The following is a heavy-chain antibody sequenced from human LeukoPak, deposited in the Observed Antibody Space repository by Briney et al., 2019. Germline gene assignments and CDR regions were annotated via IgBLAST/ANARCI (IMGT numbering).Heavy chain of an antibody. J-gene: IGHJ6*03. V-gene: IGHV4-39*07. Sequence: SETLPLTCTVSGGSISSSSYYWGWIRQPPGKGLEWIGSIYYSGSTYYNPSLKSRVTISVDTSKNQFSLKLSSVTAADTAVYYCARFPGGAEYRHYYYMDVWGKGTTVTVSS. D-gene: IGHD1-14*01. CDR1: GGSISSSSYY. CDR3: ARFPGGAEYRHYYYMDV. CDR2: IYYSGST.